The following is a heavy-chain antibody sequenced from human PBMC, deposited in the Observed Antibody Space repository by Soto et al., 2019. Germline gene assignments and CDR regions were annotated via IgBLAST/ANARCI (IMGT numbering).Heavy chain of an antibody. D-gene: IGHD5-18*01. J-gene: IGHJ6*02. CDR3: AKFRAPVSYSYGWYGMDV. CDR1: GFTFSSYA. Sequence: GGSLRLSCAASGFTFSSYAMSWVRQAPGEGLEWVSGISGSGGSAYYADSVKGRFTISRDNSKNTLYLQMNSLRAEDTAVYYCAKFRAPVSYSYGWYGMDVWGQGTTVTVSS. CDR2: ISGSGGSA. V-gene: IGHV3-23*01.